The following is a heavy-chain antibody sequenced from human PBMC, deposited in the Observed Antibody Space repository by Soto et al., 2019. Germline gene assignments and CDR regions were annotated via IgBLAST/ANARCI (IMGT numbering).Heavy chain of an antibody. Sequence: PSETLSLTCAVYGGSFSGYYWSWIRQPPGKGLEWIGEINHSGSTNYNPSLKSRVTISVDTSKNQFSLKLSSVTAADTAVYYCARRAASGYSYGGRNGGFDYWGQGTLVTVSS. CDR1: GGSFSGYY. CDR2: INHSGST. D-gene: IGHD5-18*01. V-gene: IGHV4-34*01. CDR3: ARRAASGYSYGGRNGGFDY. J-gene: IGHJ4*02.